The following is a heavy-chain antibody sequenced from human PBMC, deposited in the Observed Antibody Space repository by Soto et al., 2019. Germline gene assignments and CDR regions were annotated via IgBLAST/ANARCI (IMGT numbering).Heavy chain of an antibody. Sequence: SETLSLTCTVSGGSISSYSWRWIRQPPGKGLEWIGYIYYSGSTNYNPSLKSRVTISVDTSKNQFSLKLSSVTAADTAVYYCARDERGPWGQGTLVTVS. CDR2: IYYSGST. V-gene: IGHV4-59*01. CDR3: ARDERGP. J-gene: IGHJ5*02. CDR1: GGSISSYS.